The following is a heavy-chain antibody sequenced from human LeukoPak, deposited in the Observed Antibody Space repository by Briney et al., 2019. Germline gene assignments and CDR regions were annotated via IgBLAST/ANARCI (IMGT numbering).Heavy chain of an antibody. CDR1: GFAFNNYV. Sequence: GGSLRLSCAASGFAFNNYVMTWVRQAPGKGLDWFSAISGSGDSTYYADSVKGRFTISRDSSKSTLFLQMTSLTAEDTAVYYCAEGSGAARPYYLDYWGRGTLVTVSS. CDR3: AEGSGAARPYYLDY. J-gene: IGHJ4*02. D-gene: IGHD6-6*01. CDR2: ISGSGDST. V-gene: IGHV3-23*01.